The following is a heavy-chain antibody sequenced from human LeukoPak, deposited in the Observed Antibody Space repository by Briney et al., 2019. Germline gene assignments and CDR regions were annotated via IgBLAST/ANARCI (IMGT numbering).Heavy chain of an antibody. J-gene: IGHJ6*02. CDR1: GFSLSTSGMC. CDR2: IDWDDDK. D-gene: IGHD2-15*01. Sequence: ESGPTLVNPTPTLTLTCTFFGFSLSTSGMCMSWIRQPPGKALEWLARIDWDDDKNYSTSLTTRLTISKDTSQNQVDLTMTNMDPVDTATYYWARMHLGYCSGGSCLEAAADGMDVWGQGTTVTVSS. V-gene: IGHV2-70*11. CDR3: ARMHLGYCSGGSCLEAAADGMDV.